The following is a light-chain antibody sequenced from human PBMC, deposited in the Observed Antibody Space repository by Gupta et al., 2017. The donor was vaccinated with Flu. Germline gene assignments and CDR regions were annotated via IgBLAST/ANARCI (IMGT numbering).Light chain of an antibody. CDR3: QQYNSYPLT. J-gene: IGKJ4*01. Sequence: DIQMTQSPSTLSASVGDRVTITCRASQSISSWLAWYQQKPGKAPKLLIYKASSLESGVPSRFSGSGSGTEFTLTIIILQPDDFATYYCQQYNSYPLTFGGGTKVEIK. CDR2: KAS. CDR1: QSISSW. V-gene: IGKV1-5*03.